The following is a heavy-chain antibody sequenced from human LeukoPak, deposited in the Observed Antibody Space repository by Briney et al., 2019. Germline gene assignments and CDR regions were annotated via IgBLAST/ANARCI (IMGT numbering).Heavy chain of an antibody. D-gene: IGHD5-12*01. CDR1: GYTFTSYG. J-gene: IGHJ3*02. Sequence: ASVKVSCKASGYTFTSYGISWVRQAPGQGLEWMGWISAYNGNTNYAQKLQGRVTMTTDTSTSTAYMDLRSLRSDDTAVYYCAREEVGIAATAADAFDIWGQGTVVTVSS. V-gene: IGHV1-18*01. CDR2: ISAYNGNT. CDR3: AREEVGIAATAADAFDI.